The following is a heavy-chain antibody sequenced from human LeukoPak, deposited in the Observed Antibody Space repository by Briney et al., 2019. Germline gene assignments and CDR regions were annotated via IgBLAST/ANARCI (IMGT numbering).Heavy chain of an antibody. CDR3: AGDRCSGGSCYSFDY. CDR2: INAGNGNT. V-gene: IGHV1-3*01. Sequence: ASVKVSCKASGYTFTSYAMHWVRQAPGQRLEWMGWINAGNGNTKYSQKFQGRVTITRDTSASTAYMELSSLRSEDTAVYYCAGDRCSGGSCYSFDYWGQGTLVTVSS. J-gene: IGHJ4*02. D-gene: IGHD2-15*01. CDR1: GYTFTSYA.